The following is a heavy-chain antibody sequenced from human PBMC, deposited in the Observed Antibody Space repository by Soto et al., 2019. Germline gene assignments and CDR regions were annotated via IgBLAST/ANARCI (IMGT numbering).Heavy chain of an antibody. D-gene: IGHD6-19*01. V-gene: IGHV4-59*01. CDR1: GGSISSYY. J-gene: IGHJ4*02. CDR2: IYYSGST. CDR3: ARDSHSSGWEYFDY. Sequence: QVQLQESGPGLVKPSETLSLTCTVSGGSISSYYWSWIRQPPGKGLEWIGYIYYSGSTNYNPSLKSRVTISVDTSKNQFSLKLSSVTAADTAVYYCARDSHSSGWEYFDYWGQGTLVTVSS.